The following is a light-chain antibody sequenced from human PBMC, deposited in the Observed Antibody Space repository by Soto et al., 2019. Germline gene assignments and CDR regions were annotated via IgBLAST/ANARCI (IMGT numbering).Light chain of an antibody. CDR1: SGHSSYI. V-gene: IGLV4-60*02. Sequence: QSVLTQSSSASSSLGSSVKLTCTLSSGHSSYIIAWHQQQPGKAPRYLMKLEGSGSYNKGSGVPDRFSGSSSGADRYLTISNLQFEDEADYYCETWDSNTHTGFGGGTQLPVL. J-gene: IGLJ3*02. CDR3: ETWDSNTHTG. CDR2: LEGSGSY.